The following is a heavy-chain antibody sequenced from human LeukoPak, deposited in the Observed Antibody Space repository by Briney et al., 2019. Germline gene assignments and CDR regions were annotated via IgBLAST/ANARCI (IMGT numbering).Heavy chain of an antibody. D-gene: IGHD5-12*01. Sequence: GGSLRLSCAASGFTFSGYGMHWVRQAPGKGLEWMAVISYDGHNEYYADSVKGRFTISRDNSKNTVLLQMNSLRVEDTAVYYCAKGIGYGGMDVWGQGTTLIVSS. J-gene: IGHJ6*02. CDR1: GFTFSGYG. CDR2: ISYDGHNE. V-gene: IGHV3-30*18. CDR3: AKGIGYGGMDV.